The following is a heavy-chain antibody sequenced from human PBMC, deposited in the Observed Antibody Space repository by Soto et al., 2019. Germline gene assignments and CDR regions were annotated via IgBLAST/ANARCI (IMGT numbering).Heavy chain of an antibody. Sequence: SVKVSCKASGGTFSTYGIDWVRQAPGQGLEWMGGIIPLFGTAKYAQNFQGRITITADESTSTAYMELRSLRSQDAAVYYCARGVHYDSSGYYYFYWGQGTLVNVSS. J-gene: IGHJ4*02. CDR3: ARGVHYDSSGYYYFY. CDR2: IIPLFGTA. CDR1: GGTFSTYG. D-gene: IGHD3-22*01. V-gene: IGHV1-69*13.